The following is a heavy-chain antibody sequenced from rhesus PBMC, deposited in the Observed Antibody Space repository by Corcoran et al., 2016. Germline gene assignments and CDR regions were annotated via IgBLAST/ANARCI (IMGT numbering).Heavy chain of an antibody. V-gene: IGHV4-93*01. CDR2: IYGCGGST. Sequence: QVQLQESGPAVVKPSETLSLTCAVSGGSISSSNWWSWIRQSPGKGLEWIGGIYGCGGSTEYHPSLKSRVTISKDASKNQCSLKLSSVTAADTAVYYCARCRTREYSPFFDCWGQGVLVTVSS. D-gene: IGHD4-23*01. J-gene: IGHJ4*01. CDR3: ARCRTREYSPFFDC. CDR1: GGSISSSNW.